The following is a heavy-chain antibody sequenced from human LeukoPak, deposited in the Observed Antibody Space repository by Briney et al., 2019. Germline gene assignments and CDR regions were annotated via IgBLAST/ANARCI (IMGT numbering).Heavy chain of an antibody. CDR3: AKEMIAEGDY. J-gene: IGHJ4*02. V-gene: IGHV1-2*06. CDR1: GYTFTSYD. D-gene: IGHD3-22*01. CDR2: INPNSGGT. Sequence: ASVKVSCKASGYTFTSYDINWVRQATGQGLEWMGRINPNSGGTSYAQKFQGRVTMTRDTSISTAYMELSRLRSDDTAVYYCAKEMIAEGDYWGQGTLVTVSS.